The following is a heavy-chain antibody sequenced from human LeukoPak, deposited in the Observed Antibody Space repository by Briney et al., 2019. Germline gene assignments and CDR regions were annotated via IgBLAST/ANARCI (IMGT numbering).Heavy chain of an antibody. D-gene: IGHD3-9*01. V-gene: IGHV3-21*01. CDR3: ARDYDILTGYSYHFDY. Sequence: GGSLRLSCAASGFTFSSYSMNWVRQAPGKGLEWVSSITSSSSYIYYADSVKGRFTISRDNAKNSLYLQINSLRAEDTAVYYCARDYDILTGYSYHFDYWGQGTLVTVSS. CDR1: GFTFSSYS. CDR2: ITSSSSYI. J-gene: IGHJ4*02.